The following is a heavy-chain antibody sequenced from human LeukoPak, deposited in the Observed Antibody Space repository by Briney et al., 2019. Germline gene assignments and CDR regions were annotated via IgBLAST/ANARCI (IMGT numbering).Heavy chain of an antibody. CDR2: INPESGAT. CDR3: ARENLNYHGSGSYLY. D-gene: IGHD3-10*01. Sequence: ASVQVSCKASGYPFSGYYIHGVRQGPGQGLEGLGWINPESGATKYAQRFEGRVTLTRDTPVTTDHMELSGLRYDESAVYYCARENLNYHGSGSYLYWGQGSKVTVSS. J-gene: IGHJ4*02. V-gene: IGHV1-2*02. CDR1: GYPFSGYY.